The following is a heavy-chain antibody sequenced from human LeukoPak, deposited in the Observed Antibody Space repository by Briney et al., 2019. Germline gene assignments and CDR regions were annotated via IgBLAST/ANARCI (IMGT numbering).Heavy chain of an antibody. CDR1: GGSFSGYY. D-gene: IGHD2-2*02. V-gene: IGHV4-34*01. J-gene: IGHJ4*02. CDR2: INHSGST. CDR3: ARVPTDCSRTSCYSQPPALFDY. Sequence: SVTLSLTCAVYGGSFSGYYWSWIRQPPRKGLEWIGEINHSGSTNCNPSLKSRATISVDTSKNSFSLKLSSVTAADTAVYYCARVPTDCSRTSCYSQPPALFDYWGQGTLVTVSS.